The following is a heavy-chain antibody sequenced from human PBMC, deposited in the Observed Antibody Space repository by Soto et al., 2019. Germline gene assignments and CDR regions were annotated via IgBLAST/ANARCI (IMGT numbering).Heavy chain of an antibody. V-gene: IGHV3-23*01. D-gene: IGHD5-18*01. CDR1: VFTFSSYA. Sequence: WWSLRLSCSASVFTFSSYAMSWVRQAPGKGLEWISGISGSGDSTYYADSVKGRFTISRDNSKNTLYLQMNSLRAEDTAVYYCATGYSYAPFDPWGQGTLVTVSS. CDR2: ISGSGDST. J-gene: IGHJ5*02. CDR3: ATGYSYAPFDP.